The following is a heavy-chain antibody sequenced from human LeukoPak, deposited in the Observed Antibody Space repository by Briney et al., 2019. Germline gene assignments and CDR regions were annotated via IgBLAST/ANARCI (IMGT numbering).Heavy chain of an antibody. CDR2: IKKDGSEK. CDR3: AREFYGIAADY. D-gene: IGHD6-13*01. J-gene: IGHJ4*02. CDR1: GFTFSSYW. V-gene: IGHV3-7*01. Sequence: GGSLRLSCAPSGFTFSSYWMSWVRQAPGKGLEWVANIKKDGSEKYYVDSVKGRFTISRDNAKNSLYLQMNSLRAEDTAVYYCAREFYGIAADYWGQGTLVTVSS.